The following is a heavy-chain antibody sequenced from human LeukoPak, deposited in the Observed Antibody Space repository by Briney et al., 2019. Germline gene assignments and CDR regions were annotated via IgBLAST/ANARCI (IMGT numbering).Heavy chain of an antibody. CDR3: ATGKLGTDFDY. Sequence: ASVKVSCKVSGYTLTELSMHWVRQAPGKGLEWMGGFDPEDGETIYAQKFQGRVTMTRDTSTSTVYMELSSLRSEDTAVYYCATGKLGTDFDYWGQGTLVTVSS. CDR2: FDPEDGET. V-gene: IGHV1-24*01. CDR1: GYTLTELS. D-gene: IGHD7-27*01. J-gene: IGHJ4*02.